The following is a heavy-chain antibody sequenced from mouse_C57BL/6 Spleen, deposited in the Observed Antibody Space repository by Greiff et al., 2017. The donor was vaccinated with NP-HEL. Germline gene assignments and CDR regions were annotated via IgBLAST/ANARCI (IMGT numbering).Heavy chain of an antibody. CDR3: ARSHYGYGPWSFDV. D-gene: IGHD2-2*01. Sequence: QVQLQQPGAELVMPGASVKLSCKASGYTFTSYWMHWVKQRPGQGLEWIGEIDPSDSYTNYNQKFKGKSTLTVDKSSSTAYMQLSSLTSEDSAVYYGARSHYGYGPWSFDVWGTGTTVTVSS. CDR1: GYTFTSYW. CDR2: IDPSDSYT. J-gene: IGHJ1*03. V-gene: IGHV1-69*01.